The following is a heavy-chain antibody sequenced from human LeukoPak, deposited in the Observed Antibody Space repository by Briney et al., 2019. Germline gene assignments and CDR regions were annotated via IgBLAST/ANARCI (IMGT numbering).Heavy chain of an antibody. D-gene: IGHD3-22*01. CDR1: GDSISTSSFY. CDR2: IYYSGIT. V-gene: IGHV4-39*01. CDR3: ARSYYYDYGQIDY. Sequence: PSETLSLTCTVSGDSISTSSFYWGWIRQPPGKGLEWLGSIYYSGITHYNPSLKSRVTISVDTSKNQFSLHLYSVTAADTAVFYCARSYYYDYGQIDYWGQGTLVTVSS. J-gene: IGHJ4*02.